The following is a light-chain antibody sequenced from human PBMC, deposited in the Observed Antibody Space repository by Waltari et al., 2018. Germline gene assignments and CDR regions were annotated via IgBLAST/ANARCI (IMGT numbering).Light chain of an antibody. J-gene: IGLJ3*02. V-gene: IGLV4-69*01. Sequence: QLVLTQSPSASASLGASVKLTCTLTGEYSAYAIAWHRQQPEKGPRYLMNVNSAGSHDKADGIPERFSGSSAGAERYLIISRLQSDDEADYFCQTCGMNIQVFGGGTRLTVL. CDR1: GEYSAYA. CDR3: QTCGMNIQV. CDR2: VNSAGSH.